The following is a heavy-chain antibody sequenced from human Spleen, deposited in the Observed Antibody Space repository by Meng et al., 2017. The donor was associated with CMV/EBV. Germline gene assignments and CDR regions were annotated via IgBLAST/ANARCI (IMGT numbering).Heavy chain of an antibody. V-gene: IGHV4-59*01. D-gene: IGHD3-3*01. CDR3: ARGYDFWSGYDPGFDY. CDR2: IYYSGST. Sequence: SETLSLTCTVSGGSISSYYWSWIRQPPGKGLEWIGYIYYSGSTNYNPSLKSRVTISVDTSKNQFSLKLSSVTAADTAVYYCARGYDFWSGYDPGFDYWGQGTLVTVSS. CDR1: GGSISSYY. J-gene: IGHJ4*02.